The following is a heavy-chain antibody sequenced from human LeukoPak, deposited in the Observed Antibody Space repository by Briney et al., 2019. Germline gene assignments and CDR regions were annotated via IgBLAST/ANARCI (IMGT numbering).Heavy chain of an antibody. V-gene: IGHV4-31*03. CDR3: ARGMTGDNYDFWSGYYPSDAFDI. CDR2: IYYSGST. J-gene: IGHJ3*02. Sequence: SETLSLTCTVSGGSISSGGYYWSWIRQPPGEGLEWIGYIYYSGSTYDPPSLKSRVTISVDTSKNQFSLKLSSVTAADTAVYYCARGMTGDNYDFWSGYYPSDAFDIWGQGTMVTVSS. D-gene: IGHD3-3*01. CDR1: GGSISSGGYY.